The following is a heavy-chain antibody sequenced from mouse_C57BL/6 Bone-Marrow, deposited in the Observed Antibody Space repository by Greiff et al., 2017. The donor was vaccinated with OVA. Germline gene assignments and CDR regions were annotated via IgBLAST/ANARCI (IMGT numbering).Heavy chain of an antibody. CDR1: GYTFPSYW. D-gene: IGHD2-3*01. Sequence: VQLQQPGAELVMPGASVKLSCKASGYTFPSYWMHWVKQRPGQGLEWIGEIDPSDSYTNYNQKFKGKSTLTVDKSSSTAYMQLSSLTSEDSAVYYCARRDDGYFPWFAYWGQGTLVTVSA. CDR2: IDPSDSYT. J-gene: IGHJ3*01. V-gene: IGHV1-69*01. CDR3: ARRDDGYFPWFAY.